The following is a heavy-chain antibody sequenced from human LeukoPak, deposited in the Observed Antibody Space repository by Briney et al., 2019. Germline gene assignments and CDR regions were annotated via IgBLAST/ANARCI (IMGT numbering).Heavy chain of an antibody. CDR2: INNDGSSR. CDR3: AKGGSQNYYGSGSYYENGAYYFDY. Sequence: GSLRLSCEASGDTFSGFRVHWVRQVPGKGLVWVARINNDGSSRSYADVVKGRFTITRDNAKKTVYLQMNSLRAEDTAVYYCAKGGSQNYYGSGSYYENGAYYFDYWGQGTLVTVSS. V-gene: IGHV3-74*01. CDR1: GDTFSGFR. J-gene: IGHJ4*02. D-gene: IGHD3-10*01.